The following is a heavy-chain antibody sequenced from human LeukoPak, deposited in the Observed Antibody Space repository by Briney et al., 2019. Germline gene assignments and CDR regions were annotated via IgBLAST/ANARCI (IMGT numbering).Heavy chain of an antibody. V-gene: IGHV3-21*01. J-gene: IGHJ4*02. CDR3: ARFPLSMVRGVTLFDY. CDR2: ISSSSSYI. CDR1: GFTFSSYS. D-gene: IGHD3-10*01. Sequence: GGSLRLSCAASGFTFSSYSMNWVRQAPGKGLEWVSSISSSSSYIYYADSAKGRFTISRDNAKNSLYLQMNSLRAEDTAVYYCARFPLSMVRGVTLFDYWGQGTLVTVSS.